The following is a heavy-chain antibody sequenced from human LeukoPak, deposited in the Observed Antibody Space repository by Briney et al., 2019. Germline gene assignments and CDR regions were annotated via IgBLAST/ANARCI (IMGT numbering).Heavy chain of an antibody. CDR3: ARGSSTWYFDY. J-gene: IGHJ4*02. D-gene: IGHD6-13*01. CDR1: GYRFTNYW. CDR2: IYTVDSDT. Sequence: GESLKISCKASGYRFTNYWIGWVRQMPGKGLEWMGIIYTVDSDTTYSPSFQGQVTISADKSISTAYLQLSSLRASDTAMYYCARGSSTWYFDYWGQGTLVTVSS. V-gene: IGHV5-51*01.